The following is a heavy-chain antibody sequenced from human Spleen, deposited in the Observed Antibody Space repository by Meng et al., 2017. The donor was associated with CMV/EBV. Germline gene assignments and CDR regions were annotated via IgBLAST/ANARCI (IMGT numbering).Heavy chain of an antibody. CDR2: INPSGGST. Sequence: ASVKVSCKASGYTFTSYYMHWVRQAPGQGLEWMGIINPSGGSTTYAQKFQGRVSMTRDRSTSTVYMGLSSLRSEDTAVYYCAIRKRTVTLSLSAFDIWGQGTMVTVSS. J-gene: IGHJ3*02. V-gene: IGHV1-46*01. CDR3: AIRKRTVTLSLSAFDI. CDR1: GYTFTSYY. D-gene: IGHD3-3*01.